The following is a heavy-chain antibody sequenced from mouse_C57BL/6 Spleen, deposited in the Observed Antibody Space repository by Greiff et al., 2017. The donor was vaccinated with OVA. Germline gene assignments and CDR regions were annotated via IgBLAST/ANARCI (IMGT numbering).Heavy chain of an antibody. CDR3: ARSLYGNYVDFDY. V-gene: IGHV1-59*01. Sequence: QVQLQQPGAELVRPGTSVKLSCKASGYTFTSYWMHWVKQRPGQGLEWIGVIDPSDSYTNYNQKFKGKATLTVDTSSSTAYMQLSSLTSEDSAVYYCARSLYGNYVDFDYWGQGTTLTVSS. CDR2: IDPSDSYT. D-gene: IGHD2-1*01. J-gene: IGHJ2*01. CDR1: GYTFTSYW.